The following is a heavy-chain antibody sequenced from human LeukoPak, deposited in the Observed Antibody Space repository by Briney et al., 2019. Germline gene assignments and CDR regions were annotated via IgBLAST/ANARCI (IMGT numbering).Heavy chain of an antibody. J-gene: IGHJ5*02. CDR3: ARGRRITIFGVVIRANWFDP. D-gene: IGHD3-3*01. CDR1: GYTFTGYY. Sequence: ASVKVSCKASGYTFTGYYMHWVRQAPRQGLEWMGWINPNSGGTNYAQKFQGRVTMTRDTSISTAYMELSRLRSDDTAVYYCARGRRITIFGVVIRANWFDPWGQGTLVTVSS. CDR2: INPNSGGT. V-gene: IGHV1-2*02.